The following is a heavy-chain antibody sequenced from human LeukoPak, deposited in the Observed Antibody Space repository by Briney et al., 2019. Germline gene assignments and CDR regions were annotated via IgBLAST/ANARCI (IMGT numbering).Heavy chain of an antibody. Sequence: GGSLRLSCAASGFTFSGFAMHWVRQASGKGLEWVGRIRSKANSYATEYAASVKGRFTISRDESKNTAYLRMSSLKTEDTAIYYCNYYDSRAGPRWGQGTLVTVFS. CDR1: GFTFSGFA. V-gene: IGHV3-73*01. J-gene: IGHJ4*02. D-gene: IGHD3-22*01. CDR2: IRSKANSYAT. CDR3: NYYDSRAGPR.